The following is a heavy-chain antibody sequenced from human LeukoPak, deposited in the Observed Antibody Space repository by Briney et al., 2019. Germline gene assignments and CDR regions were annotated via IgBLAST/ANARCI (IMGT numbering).Heavy chain of an antibody. CDR2: ISWNSGSI. V-gene: IGHV3-9*01. CDR3: AKDKSSWYRGIDY. CDR1: GFTFDDYA. D-gene: IGHD6-13*01. J-gene: IGHJ4*02. Sequence: AGGSLRLSCAASGFTFDDYAMHWVRQAPGKGLEWVSGISWNSGSIGYADSVKGRFTISRDNAKNSLYLQMNSLRAEDTALYYCAKDKSSWYRGIDYWGQGTLVTVSS.